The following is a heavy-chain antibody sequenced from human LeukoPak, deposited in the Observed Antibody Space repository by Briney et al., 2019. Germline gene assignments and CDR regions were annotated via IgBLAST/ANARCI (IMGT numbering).Heavy chain of an antibody. CDR1: GFTFRNYY. J-gene: IGHJ4*02. CDR3: AKVGYYDSSGYYYEDVLDY. V-gene: IGHV3-23*01. CDR2: ISCSGGST. Sequence: GGSLRLSCAASGFTFRNYYMHWVRQAPGKGLEWVSAISCSGGSTYYADSVKGRFTISRDNSKNTLYLQMNSLRAEDTAVYYCAKVGYYDSSGYYYEDVLDYWGQGTLVTVSS. D-gene: IGHD3-22*01.